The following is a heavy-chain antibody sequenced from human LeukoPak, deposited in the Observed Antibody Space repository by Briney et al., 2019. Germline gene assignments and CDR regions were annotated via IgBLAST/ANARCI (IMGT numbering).Heavy chain of an antibody. CDR1: GYTFTGYY. CDR3: ARDPRATRGHEGDAFDI. Sequence: ASVKVSCKASGYTFTGYYMHWVRQAPGQGLEWMGWINPNSGGTNYAQKFQGRVTMTRDTSISTAYMELSRLRSDDTAVYYCARDPRATRGHEGDAFDIWGQGTMVTVSS. V-gene: IGHV1-2*02. CDR2: INPNSGGT. D-gene: IGHD1-26*01. J-gene: IGHJ3*02.